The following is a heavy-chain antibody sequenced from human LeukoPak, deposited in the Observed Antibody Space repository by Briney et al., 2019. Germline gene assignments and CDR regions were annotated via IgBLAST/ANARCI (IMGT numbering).Heavy chain of an antibody. V-gene: IGHV3-48*02. Sequence: GGSLRLSCALSGLTLTTYRMNWVRQAPGKGLGWVSYISSSSTKIFYADSVKGRFTISRDKAKNSLFLQMNSLRDDDTAVYYCAREDRVVSARAAVGTKAFDIWGQGTMVTVS. CDR3: AREDRVVSARAAVGTKAFDI. CDR1: GLTLTTYR. CDR2: ISSSSTKI. D-gene: IGHD6-13*01. J-gene: IGHJ3*02.